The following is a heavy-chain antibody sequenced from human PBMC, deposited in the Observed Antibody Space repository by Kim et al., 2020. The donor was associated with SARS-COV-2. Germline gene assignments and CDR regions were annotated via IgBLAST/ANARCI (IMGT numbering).Heavy chain of an antibody. CDR3: ARVGYSAESLDF. CDR1: GFTFSSCW. CDR2: IKQDASKK. Sequence: GGSLRLSCAGSGFTFSSCWMSWVRQAPGQGLEWVVNIKQDASKKNYVDSVKGRFTISRDNANDSLYLQMNSLRAEDTAVYYCARVGYSAESLDFWGQGT. V-gene: IGHV3-7*01. J-gene: IGHJ4*02. D-gene: IGHD5-18*01.